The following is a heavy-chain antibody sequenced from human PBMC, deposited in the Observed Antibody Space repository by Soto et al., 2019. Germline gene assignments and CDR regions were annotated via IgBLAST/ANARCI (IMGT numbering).Heavy chain of an antibody. D-gene: IGHD6-13*01. J-gene: IGHJ4*02. V-gene: IGHV4-4*07. Sequence: SGTLSLTCTVSGGTISSYYWSWIRQPAGKGMEWIGRIHTTDGTNYNPSLKSRVTMSIDTSNNQFSLKLSSLTAADTAVYYCARALSSAAGLYFDFWGQGTLVTVSS. CDR1: GGTISSYY. CDR3: ARALSSAAGLYFDF. CDR2: IHTTDGT.